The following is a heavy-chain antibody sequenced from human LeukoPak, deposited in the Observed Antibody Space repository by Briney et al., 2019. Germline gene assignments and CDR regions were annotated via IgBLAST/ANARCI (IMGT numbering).Heavy chain of an antibody. J-gene: IGHJ6*02. V-gene: IGHV4-59*01. D-gene: IGHD1-26*01. CDR3: VRGGGVYGMDV. Sequence: SETLSLTCTVFGVSISGYYWSWIRQSPGKELEWIGCVYDSGSTNYNSSLKSRVTISTDTSLNQFSLKLNSVTAADTAVYYCVRGGGVYGMDVWGQGTTVTVSS. CDR2: VYDSGST. CDR1: GVSISGYY.